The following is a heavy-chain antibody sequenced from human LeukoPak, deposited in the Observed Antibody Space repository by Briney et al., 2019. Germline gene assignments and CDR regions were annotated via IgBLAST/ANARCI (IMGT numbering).Heavy chain of an antibody. CDR3: ARDRWELRGEFVY. D-gene: IGHD1-26*01. J-gene: IGHJ4*02. CDR2: IGSSSSSI. Sequence: GGSLRLSCAASGFMFSGYSMNWVRQAPGKGLEWVSSIGSSSSSIYYADSVKGRFTISRDNAKNSLYLQMNSLRAEDTAVYYCARDRWELRGEFVYWGQGTLVTVSS. V-gene: IGHV3-21*01. CDR1: GFMFSGYS.